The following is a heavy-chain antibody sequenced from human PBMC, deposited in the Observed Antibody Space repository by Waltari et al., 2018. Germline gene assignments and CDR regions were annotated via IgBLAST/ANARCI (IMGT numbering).Heavy chain of an antibody. Sequence: EVQLVESGGGLVQPGGSLRLSCAASGFTFSSYAMSWVRQAPGKGLEWVSAISGSGGSTYYADSVKGRFTISRDNSKNTLYLQMNSLRAEDTAVYYCANDVLPAAIGSYYYGMDVWGQGTTVTVSS. CDR2: ISGSGGST. CDR1: GFTFSSYA. CDR3: ANDVLPAAIGSYYYGMDV. V-gene: IGHV3-23*04. J-gene: IGHJ6*02. D-gene: IGHD2-2*02.